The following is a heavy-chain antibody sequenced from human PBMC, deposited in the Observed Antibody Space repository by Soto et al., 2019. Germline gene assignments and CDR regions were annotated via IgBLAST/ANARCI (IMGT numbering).Heavy chain of an antibody. D-gene: IGHD6-6*01. CDR2: IYYSGST. CDR3: ARDRSTSSEAYYYYGMDV. CDR1: GGSISSGGYY. Sequence: QVQLQEAGPGLVKPSQTLSLTCTVSGGSISSGGYYWSWIRQHPGKGREWIGYIYYSGSTYYNPSLKSRVTISVDTSKNQFSLKLSSVTAADTAVYYCARDRSTSSEAYYYYGMDVWGQGTTVTVSS. J-gene: IGHJ6*02. V-gene: IGHV4-31*03.